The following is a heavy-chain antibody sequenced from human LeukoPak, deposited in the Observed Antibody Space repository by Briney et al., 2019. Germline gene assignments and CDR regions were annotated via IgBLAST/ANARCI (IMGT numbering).Heavy chain of an antibody. V-gene: IGHV1-18*01. CDR2: ISAYNGNT. CDR1: GYTFTSYG. D-gene: IGHD3-10*01. J-gene: IGHJ4*02. Sequence: ASVKVSCKASGYTFTSYGISWVRQAPGQGLEWMGWISAYNGNTNYAQKLQGRVTMTTDTSTSTAYMELRSLRSDDTAVYYCARTGRGVIRGSRYFDYWGQGTLVTVSS. CDR3: ARTGRGVIRGSRYFDY.